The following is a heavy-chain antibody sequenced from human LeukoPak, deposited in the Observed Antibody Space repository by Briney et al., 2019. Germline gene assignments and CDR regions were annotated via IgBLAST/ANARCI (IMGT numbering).Heavy chain of an antibody. V-gene: IGHV3-48*03. CDR3: ATYSSDFGRLDP. J-gene: IGHJ5*02. CDR2: ISSSGSTI. CDR1: GFTFSSYE. D-gene: IGHD3-22*01. Sequence: GGSLRLSCAASGFTFSSYEMNWVRQAPGKGLEWVSYISSSGSTIYYADSVKGRFTISRDNAKSSLYLQMSSLRAEDTAVYYCATYSSDFGRLDPWGQGTQVTVSS.